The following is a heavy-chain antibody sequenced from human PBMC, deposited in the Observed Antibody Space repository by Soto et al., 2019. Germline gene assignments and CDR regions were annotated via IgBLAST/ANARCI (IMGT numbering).Heavy chain of an antibody. V-gene: IGHV1-69*08. Sequence: QDQLVQSGAEVKKPGSSVKVSCKASGGTFSSHTFSSVRQAPGQGLEWMGRIIPALGTATYAQKSQGRVRTTADESATTVYMQLNSLRSEDTAGYYWARPDCGEYWYFDLWGRGTLVTVSS. CDR3: ARPDCGEYWYFDL. J-gene: IGHJ2*01. CDR1: GGTFSSHT. CDR2: IIPALGTA. D-gene: IGHD4-17*01.